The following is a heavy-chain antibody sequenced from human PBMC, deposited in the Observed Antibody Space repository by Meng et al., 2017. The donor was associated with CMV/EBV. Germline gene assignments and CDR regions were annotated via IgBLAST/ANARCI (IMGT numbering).Heavy chain of an antibody. CDR2: TYYRSKWYN. CDR3: ARRGPPADPGGLYYYYGMDV. V-gene: IGHV6-1*01. Sequence: SETLSLTCAISGDSVSSNSAAWNWIRQSPSRGLEWLGRTYYRSKWYNDYAVSVKSRITINPDTSKNQFSLQLNSVTPEDTAVYYCARRGPPADPGGLYYYYGMDVWGQGTTVTVSS. J-gene: IGHJ6*02. D-gene: IGHD2-2*01. CDR1: GDSVSSNSAA.